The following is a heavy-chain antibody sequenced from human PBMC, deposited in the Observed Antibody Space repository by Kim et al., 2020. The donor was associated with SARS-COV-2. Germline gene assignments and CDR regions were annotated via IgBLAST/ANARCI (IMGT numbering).Heavy chain of an antibody. J-gene: IGHJ3*02. CDR3: ARAFPRKQQLVLAFDI. Sequence: SETLSLTCAVYGGSFSGYYWSWIRQPPGKGLEWIGEINHSGSTNYNPSLKSRVTISVDTYKNQFSRKLSSVTAADTAVYYCARAFPRKQQLVLAFDIWGQGTMVTVSS. D-gene: IGHD6-13*01. CDR2: INHSGST. CDR1: GGSFSGYY. V-gene: IGHV4-34*01.